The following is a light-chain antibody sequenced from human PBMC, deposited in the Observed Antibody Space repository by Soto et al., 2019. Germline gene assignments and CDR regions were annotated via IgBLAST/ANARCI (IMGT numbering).Light chain of an antibody. V-gene: IGLV6-57*02. J-gene: IGLJ3*02. CDR1: SSSIASNY. CDR3: QSYGDNNQV. CDR2: EDN. Sequence: NFMLTQPHSVSESPGKTVTISCTGSSSSIASNYVQWFQQRPGSAPTTVIYEDNKRPSWVPDRFSGSIDSSSNSASLTISGLKTEDEADYYCQSYGDNNQVFGGGTKLTVL.